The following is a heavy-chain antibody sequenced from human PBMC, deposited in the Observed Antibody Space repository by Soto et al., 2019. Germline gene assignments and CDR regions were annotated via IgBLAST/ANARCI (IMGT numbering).Heavy chain of an antibody. J-gene: IGHJ4*02. CDR3: ARDPSTGPADY. V-gene: IGHV3-23*01. D-gene: IGHD3-9*01. Sequence: GGSLRLSCAASGFPFSNYALNWVRQSPGKGLEWVSTIDTSGGSTHYSDSVKGRFAVSRDNSKNTLYLHMISLRDEDTATYYCARDPSTGPADYWGQGTLVTVSS. CDR1: GFPFSNYA. CDR2: IDTSGGST.